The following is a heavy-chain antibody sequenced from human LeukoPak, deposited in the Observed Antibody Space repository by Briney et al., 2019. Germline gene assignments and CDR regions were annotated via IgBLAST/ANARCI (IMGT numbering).Heavy chain of an antibody. CDR3: ARAYCGSTSCYFDI. V-gene: IGHV1-18*01. J-gene: IGHJ3*02. CDR1: GYTFSSHG. D-gene: IGHD2-2*01. Sequence: ASVKVSCKTSGYTFSSHGITWVRQAPGQGLEWMGWISASSGKTNIAQNLQGRVTMTTDTSTTTAYMDLRSLRSDDTVVYYCARAYCGSTSCYFDIWGQGTVVTVSS. CDR2: ISASSGKT.